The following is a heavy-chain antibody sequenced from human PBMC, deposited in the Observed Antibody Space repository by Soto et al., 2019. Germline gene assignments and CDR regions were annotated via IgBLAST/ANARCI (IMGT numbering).Heavy chain of an antibody. CDR2: INPSAGST. V-gene: IGHV1-46*01. D-gene: IGHD6-6*01. J-gene: IGHJ5*02. CDR3: ARDLGKQLVRGP. CDR1: QDTFTSYY. Sequence: VASVKVSCKASQDTFTSYYIHWVRQAPGQGLEWMGIINPSAGSTTYAQKFQGRVTMTRDMSTSIVYMELSSLRSEDTAVYYCARDLGKQLVRGPWGQGSLVTVSS.